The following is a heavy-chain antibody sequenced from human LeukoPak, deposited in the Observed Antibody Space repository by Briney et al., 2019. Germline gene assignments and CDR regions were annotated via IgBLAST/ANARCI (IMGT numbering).Heavy chain of an antibody. Sequence: ASVKVSCKAAGYPFNGYYIYWVRQAPGQGPEWMGWINPNSGDTTSAQRFQGRITMTRDTSITTAYMELISLRSDDTAVYYCARAAENWNHAGRNSFDPWGQGTLVTVSS. D-gene: IGHD1-14*01. CDR1: GYPFNGYY. CDR3: ARAAENWNHAGRNSFDP. CDR2: INPNSGDT. J-gene: IGHJ5*02. V-gene: IGHV1-2*02.